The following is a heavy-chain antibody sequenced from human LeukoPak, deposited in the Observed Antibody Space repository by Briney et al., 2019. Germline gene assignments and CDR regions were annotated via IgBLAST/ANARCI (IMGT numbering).Heavy chain of an antibody. J-gene: IGHJ4*02. CDR1: ARSISSYY. CDR2: IYTSGST. Sequence: SETLSLTCTVTARSISSYYWSWIRQPAGKGLEWIGRIYTSGSTNYNPSLKSRVTISVDKSKNQFSLELSSVTAADTAVYYCARAMIGYTFGPFDYWGQGTLVTVSS. CDR3: ARAMIGYTFGPFDY. V-gene: IGHV4-4*07. D-gene: IGHD5-18*01.